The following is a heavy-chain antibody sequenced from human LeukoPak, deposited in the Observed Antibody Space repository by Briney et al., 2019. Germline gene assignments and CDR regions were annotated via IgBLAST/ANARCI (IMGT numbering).Heavy chain of an antibody. CDR3: ARETYYGSGTTLAY. J-gene: IGHJ4*02. V-gene: IGHV4-31*03. CDR1: GGSLSSGGYY. CDR2: IYYSGST. Sequence: SQTLSLTCTVSGGSLSSGGYYWSWLRQHPGTGLEWVGYIYYSGSTYYNPSLKSRVTISVDTSKNQFSLKLSSVTAADTAVYYCARETYYGSGTTLAYWGQGTLVTVSS. D-gene: IGHD3-10*01.